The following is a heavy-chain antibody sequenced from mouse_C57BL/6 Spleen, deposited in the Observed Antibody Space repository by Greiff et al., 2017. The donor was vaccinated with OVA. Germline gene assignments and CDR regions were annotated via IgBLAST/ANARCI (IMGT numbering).Heavy chain of an antibody. V-gene: IGHV1-15*01. D-gene: IGHD1-1*01. CDR1: GYTFTDYE. Sequence: QVQLQQSGAELVRPGASVTLSCKASGYTFTDYEMHWVKQTPVHGLEWIGAIDPETGGTAYNQKFKGKAILTADKSSSTAYMELRSLTSEDSAVYYCTRSPNYYGSSYYFDYWGQGTTLTVSS. J-gene: IGHJ2*01. CDR3: TRSPNYYGSSYYFDY. CDR2: IDPETGGT.